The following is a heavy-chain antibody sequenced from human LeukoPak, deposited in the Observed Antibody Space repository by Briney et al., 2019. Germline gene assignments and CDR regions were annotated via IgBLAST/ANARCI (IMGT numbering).Heavy chain of an antibody. CDR3: AKDRHVWGYSYGQTFDY. CDR2: TRYDGSDK. V-gene: IGHV3-30*02. D-gene: IGHD5-18*01. J-gene: IGHJ4*02. Sequence: GGSLRLSCAASGFTFSSYGMHWVRQAPGKGLEWVAFTRYDGSDKYYVDSVKGRFTISRDNSKNTLYLQMNSLRAEDTAMYFCAKDRHVWGYSYGQTFDYWGQGTLVIVSS. CDR1: GFTFSSYG.